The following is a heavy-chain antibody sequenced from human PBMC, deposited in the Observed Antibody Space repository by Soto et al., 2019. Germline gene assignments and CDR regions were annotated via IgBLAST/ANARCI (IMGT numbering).Heavy chain of an antibody. Sequence: SETLSLTCTVSGSSISSGGYYWSWIRQHPGKGLEWIGYIYYSGSTYYNPSLKSRVTISVDTSKNQFSLKLSSVTAADTAVYYCEGYSYGPPYAFDIWGQGTMVTVSS. D-gene: IGHD5-18*01. CDR2: IYYSGST. CDR1: GSSISSGGYY. J-gene: IGHJ3*02. CDR3: EGYSYGPPYAFDI. V-gene: IGHV4-31*03.